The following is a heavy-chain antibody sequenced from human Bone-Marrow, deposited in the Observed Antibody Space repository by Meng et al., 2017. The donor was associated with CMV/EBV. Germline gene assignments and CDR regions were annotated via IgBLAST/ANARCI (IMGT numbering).Heavy chain of an antibody. Sequence: SETLSLTCTVSGGSISSSSYYWGWIRQPPGKGLEWIGSIYYSGSTYYNPSLKSRVTISVDTSKNQFSLKLSSVTAADTAVYYCARPARYSSGWYYFDYWGQGTLVTVSP. CDR3: ARPARYSSGWYYFDY. D-gene: IGHD6-19*01. CDR1: GGSISSSSYY. CDR2: IYYSGST. V-gene: IGHV4-39*01. J-gene: IGHJ4*02.